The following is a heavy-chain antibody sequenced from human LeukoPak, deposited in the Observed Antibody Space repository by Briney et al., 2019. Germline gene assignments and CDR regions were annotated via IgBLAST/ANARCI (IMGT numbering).Heavy chain of an antibody. CDR1: GFTFSSYS. D-gene: IGHD5-12*01. CDR3: ARAGGHRNVDIVATIQFLFDY. Sequence: QSGGSLRLSCAASGFTFSSYSMNWVRQAPGKGLEWVSYIRSSSSTIYYADSVKGRFTISRDNAKTSLYLHMNSLRDEDTAVYYCARAGGHRNVDIVATIQFLFDYWGQGTLVTVSS. J-gene: IGHJ4*02. CDR2: IRSSSSTI. V-gene: IGHV3-48*02.